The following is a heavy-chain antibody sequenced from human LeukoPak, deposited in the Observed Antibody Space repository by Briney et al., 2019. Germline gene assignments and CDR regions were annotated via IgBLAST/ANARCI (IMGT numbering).Heavy chain of an antibody. J-gene: IGHJ4*02. D-gene: IGHD6-19*01. CDR3: AKASYSSGFLFDF. V-gene: IGHV3-7*03. CDR1: GFTFGDYA. CDR2: IKQDGSEK. Sequence: GGSLRLSCTASGFTFGDYAMSWVRQAPGKGLEWVANIKQDGSEKYYVDSVKGRFTISRDNAKNSLYLQMNSLRAEDMALYYCAKASYSSGFLFDFWGQGTLVTVSS.